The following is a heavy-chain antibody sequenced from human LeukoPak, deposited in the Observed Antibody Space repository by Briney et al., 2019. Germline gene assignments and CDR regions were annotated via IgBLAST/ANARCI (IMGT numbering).Heavy chain of an antibody. CDR2: IYPGDSDT. CDR1: GYRFTNYW. CDR3: ARQYCSGGSCYSDDAFDI. Sequence: GESLKISCKGSGYRFTNYWIGWVRQMPGKGLEWMGIIYPGDSDTRYSPSFRGQVTISADKSISTAYLQWSSLKASDTAMYYCARQYCSGGSCYSDDAFDIWGQGTMVTVSS. J-gene: IGHJ3*02. V-gene: IGHV5-51*01. D-gene: IGHD2-15*01.